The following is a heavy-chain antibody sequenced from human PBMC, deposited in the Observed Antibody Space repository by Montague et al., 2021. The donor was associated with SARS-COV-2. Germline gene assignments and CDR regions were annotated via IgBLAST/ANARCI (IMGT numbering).Heavy chain of an antibody. CDR1: GGSISSGC. Sequence: SETLSLTCTVSGGSISSGCWNWIRQSPGNGLEWIGLICTSGSTNYDPSLKSRSTMSVDTSTNQFSLKLSSVTAADTAVYYCARGALFYDSIGYYSDAFDIWGQGTMVTVSS. CDR2: ICTSGST. V-gene: IGHV4-4*07. CDR3: ARGALFYDSIGYYSDAFDI. D-gene: IGHD3-22*01. J-gene: IGHJ3*02.